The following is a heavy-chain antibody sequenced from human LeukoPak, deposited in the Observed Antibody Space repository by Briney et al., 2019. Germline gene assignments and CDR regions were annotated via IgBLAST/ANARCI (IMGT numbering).Heavy chain of an antibody. CDR2: IYTSGST. CDR3: ATLAIAIFGVASGDY. V-gene: IGHV4-4*07. J-gene: IGHJ4*02. CDR1: GGSISSYY. Sequence: PSETLSLTCTVSGGSISSYYWSWIRQPAGKGLEWIGRIYTSGSTNYNPSLKSRVTMSVDTSKNQFSLKLSSVTAADTAVYYCATLAIAIFGVASGDYWGQGTLVTVSS. D-gene: IGHD3-3*01.